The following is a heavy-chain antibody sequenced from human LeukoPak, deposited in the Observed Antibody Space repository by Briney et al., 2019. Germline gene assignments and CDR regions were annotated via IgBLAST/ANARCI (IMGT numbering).Heavy chain of an antibody. CDR2: ISGRGSDR. Sequence: PGGSLRLSCAASGFTFSNYALTWVRQTPGKGLEWVSTISGRGSDRFYAAAVKGRFTISKDNSKNTMYLQMNSLRIEDTAFYYCAKGVDNTGRLRWFDSWGQGTLVTVSS. D-gene: IGHD1-1*01. J-gene: IGHJ5*01. CDR1: GFTFSNYA. CDR3: AKGVDNTGRLRWFDS. V-gene: IGHV3-23*01.